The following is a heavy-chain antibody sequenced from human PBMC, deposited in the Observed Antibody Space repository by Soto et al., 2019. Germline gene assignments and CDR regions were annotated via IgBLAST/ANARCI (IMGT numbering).Heavy chain of an antibody. CDR3: ARPKGTYSSGYYYFDF. Sequence: QVQLEQSGGEVKQPGSSVRVSCKTSGGTFSTYAINWVRQAPGQGLEWMGAIIPRFGTADYSQKFQGRVTITADESTSTAYMELSSLRFDDTAVYFCARPKGTYSSGYYYFDFWGQGTLVTVSS. CDR2: IIPRFGTA. V-gene: IGHV1-69*01. D-gene: IGHD6-19*01. CDR1: GGTFSTYA. J-gene: IGHJ4*02.